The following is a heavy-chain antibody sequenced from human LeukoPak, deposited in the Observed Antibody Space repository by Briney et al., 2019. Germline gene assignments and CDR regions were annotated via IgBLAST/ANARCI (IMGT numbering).Heavy chain of an antibody. D-gene: IGHD2-21*02. Sequence: GGSLRLSCAASGFTFSSYWMHWVRQAPGKGLVWVSRINSDGSSTNHADSVKGRFTISRDNAKNTLYLQMNSLRAEDTAVYYCARVSRGGDCYSCPNDYWGQGTLVTVPS. CDR1: GFTFSSYW. V-gene: IGHV3-74*01. CDR2: INSDGSST. CDR3: ARVSRGGDCYSCPNDY. J-gene: IGHJ4*02.